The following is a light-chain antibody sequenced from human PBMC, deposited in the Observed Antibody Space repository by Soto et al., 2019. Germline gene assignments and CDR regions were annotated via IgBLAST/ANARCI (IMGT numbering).Light chain of an antibody. CDR1: QSVSSN. V-gene: IGKV3-15*01. CDR2: GAS. CDR3: QHYHNGPLLT. J-gene: IGKJ4*01. Sequence: EIVMTQSPATLSVSAGERVTLSCRASQSVSSNLAWYQRKPGQAPRLLILGASTRATGIPARFSGSGSGTEFTLTIRILQSEDFAVYYCQHYHNGPLLTFGGGIKVELK.